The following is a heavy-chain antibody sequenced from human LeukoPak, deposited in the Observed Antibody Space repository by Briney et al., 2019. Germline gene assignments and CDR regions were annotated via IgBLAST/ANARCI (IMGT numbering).Heavy chain of an antibody. CDR3: ARDGVTPYYFDY. V-gene: IGHV4-4*02. Sequence: PSETLSLTCAVSGGSISSSNWWSWVRRPPGKGLEWIGEIYHSGSTNYNPSLKSRVTISVDKSKNQFSLKLSSVTAADTAVYYCARDGVTPYYFDYWGQGTLVTVSS. J-gene: IGHJ4*02. CDR2: IYHSGST. D-gene: IGHD2-21*02. CDR1: GGSISSSNW.